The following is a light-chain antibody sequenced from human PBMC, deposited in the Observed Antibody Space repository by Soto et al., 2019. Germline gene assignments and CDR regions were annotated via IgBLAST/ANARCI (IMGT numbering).Light chain of an antibody. CDR3: AAWDDSLSGFYV. Sequence: QSVLTQPPSASGTPGQRDTIPCSGSSSNIGSNYVYWYQQLPGTAPKLLIYRNNQRPSGVPDRFSGSKSGTSASLAISGLRSEDEADYYCAAWDDSLSGFYVFGTGTKVTVL. V-gene: IGLV1-47*01. CDR1: SSNIGSNY. J-gene: IGLJ1*01. CDR2: RNN.